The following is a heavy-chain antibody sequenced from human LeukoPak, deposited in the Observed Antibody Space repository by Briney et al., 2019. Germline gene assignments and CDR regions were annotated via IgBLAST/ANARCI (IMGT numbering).Heavy chain of an antibody. Sequence: PSETLSLTCAVSGGSISSGDYSWSWIRQPPGKGLEWIGSIYHSGSTYYNPSLKSRVTISVDTSKNQFSLNLRSVTAADTAVYYCAREILYDSTGYYLWGQGALVTVSS. J-gene: IGHJ4*02. CDR2: IYHSGST. CDR3: AREILYDSTGYYL. D-gene: IGHD3-22*01. V-gene: IGHV4-30-2*03. CDR1: GGSISSGDYS.